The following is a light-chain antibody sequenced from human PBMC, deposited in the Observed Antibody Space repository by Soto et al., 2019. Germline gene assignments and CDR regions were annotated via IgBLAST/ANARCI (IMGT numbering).Light chain of an antibody. CDR1: SSDVGGYDY. Sequence: QSALTQPATVSGSPGQSITISCTGTSSDVGGYDYVSWYQQYPGKAPKLIIYGVTIQRPGVSDRFSASKSGNTASLTISGLQADDEADYHCSSHTSSNTLIFGGGTKVTVL. CDR2: GVT. CDR3: SSHTSSNTLI. V-gene: IGLV2-14*01. J-gene: IGLJ2*01.